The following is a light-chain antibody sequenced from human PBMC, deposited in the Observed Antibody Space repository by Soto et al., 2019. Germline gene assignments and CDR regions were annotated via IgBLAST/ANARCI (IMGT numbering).Light chain of an antibody. CDR1: QGISSY. V-gene: IGKV1-8*01. Sequence: AIRMTQSPSAFSASTGDRVTITCRASQGISSYLAWYQQKPGKAPKLLIYAASTLQSGVPSRFSGSGSGTDFTLTISCLQSEDFATYYCQQYYIYPRPFGQGTKVEIK. J-gene: IGKJ1*01. CDR2: AAS. CDR3: QQYYIYPRP.